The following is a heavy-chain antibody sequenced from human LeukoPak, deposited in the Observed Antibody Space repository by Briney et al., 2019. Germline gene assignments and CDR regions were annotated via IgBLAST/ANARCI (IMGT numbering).Heavy chain of an antibody. J-gene: IGHJ3*02. CDR3: ASHSSSWYNAFDI. CDR2: ISAYNGNT. Sequence: ASVKVSCKASGYTFTSYGISWVRQAPGQGHEWMGWISAYNGNTNYVQKFQGRVTITTDESTSTAYMELSSLRSEDTAVYYCASHSSSWYNAFDIWGQGTMVTVSS. CDR1: GYTFTSYG. V-gene: IGHV1-18*01. D-gene: IGHD6-13*01.